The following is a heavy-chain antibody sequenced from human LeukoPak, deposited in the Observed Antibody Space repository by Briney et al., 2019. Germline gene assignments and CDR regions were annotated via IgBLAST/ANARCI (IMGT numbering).Heavy chain of an antibody. Sequence: SETLSLTCAVYGGSFSGYYWSWIRQPPGKGLEWIGEINHSGSTYYNPSLKSRVTISVDRSKNQFSLKRSSVTAADTAVYYCARSVGGYYDSSGYVPDAFDIWGQGTMVTVSS. CDR2: INHSGST. V-gene: IGHV4-34*01. CDR1: GGSFSGYY. CDR3: ARSVGGYYDSSGYVPDAFDI. J-gene: IGHJ3*02. D-gene: IGHD3-22*01.